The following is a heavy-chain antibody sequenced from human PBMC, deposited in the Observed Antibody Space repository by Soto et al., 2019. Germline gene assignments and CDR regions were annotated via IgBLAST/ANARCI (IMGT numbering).Heavy chain of an antibody. D-gene: IGHD3-9*01. V-gene: IGHV3-48*02. CDR2: ISSSSSTI. CDR1: GFTFSSYA. J-gene: IGHJ4*02. Sequence: GGSLRLSCAASGFTFSSYAMSWVRQAPGKGLEWVSYISSSSSTIYYADSVKGRFTISRDNAKNSLYLQMNSLRDEDTAVYYCATVLTGYYISESYFDYWGQGTLVTVSS. CDR3: ATVLTGYYISESYFDY.